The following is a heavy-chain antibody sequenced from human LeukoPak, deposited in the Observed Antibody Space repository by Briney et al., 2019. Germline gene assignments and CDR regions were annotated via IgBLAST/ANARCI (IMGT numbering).Heavy chain of an antibody. CDR1: GFTLSSHV. CDR3: ARGILSPRSVAFDV. V-gene: IGHV3-30-3*01. D-gene: IGHD3-3*01. Sequence: GSLRLSCVASGFTLSSHVMHWVRPAPGKGLEWVALISSDGTTKYNADSVEGRFTISRDTSMDTLYLQMNSLRVDDTSVYYCARGILSPRSVAFDVWGQGTMVTVS. CDR2: ISSDGTTK. J-gene: IGHJ3*01.